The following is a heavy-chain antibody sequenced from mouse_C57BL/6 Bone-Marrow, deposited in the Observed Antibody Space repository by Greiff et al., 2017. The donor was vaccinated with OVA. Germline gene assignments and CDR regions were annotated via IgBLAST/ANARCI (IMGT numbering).Heavy chain of an antibody. J-gene: IGHJ3*01. Sequence: EVQRVESGGGLVKPGGSLKLSCAASGFTFSSYAMSWVRQTPEKRLEWVATISDGGSYTYYPDNVKGRFTISRDNAKNNLYLQMSHLKSEDTAMYYCAREEGWLPFAYWGQGTLVTVSA. V-gene: IGHV5-4*01. CDR3: AREEGWLPFAY. D-gene: IGHD2-3*01. CDR1: GFTFSSYA. CDR2: ISDGGSYT.